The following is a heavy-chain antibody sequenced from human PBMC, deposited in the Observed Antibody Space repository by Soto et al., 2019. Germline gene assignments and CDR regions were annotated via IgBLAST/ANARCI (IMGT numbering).Heavy chain of an antibody. V-gene: IGHV1-46*01. CDR2: INPSGGST. CDR1: GYTFTSYY. CDR3: ARDPSGTYYDFWSGYATGGMDV. D-gene: IGHD3-3*01. Sequence: ASVKVSCKASGYTFTSYYMDWVRQAPGQGLEWMGIINPSGGSTSYAQKFQGRVTMTRDTSTSTVYMELSSLRSEDTAVYYCARDPSGTYYDFWSGYATGGMDVWGQGTTVTVSS. J-gene: IGHJ6*02.